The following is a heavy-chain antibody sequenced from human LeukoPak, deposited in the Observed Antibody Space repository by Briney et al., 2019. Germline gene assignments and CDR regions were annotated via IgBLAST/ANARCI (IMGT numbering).Heavy chain of an antibody. V-gene: IGHV3-23*01. CDR2: ISGSGGST. CDR1: GFTFSSDA. Sequence: PGGSLRLSCAASGFTFSSDAMSWVRQAPGKGLECVSAISGSGGSTYYADSVKGRFTISRDNSKNTLYLQMNSLRAEDTAVYYCAKPKWLVFSADYWGQGTLVTVSS. CDR3: AKPKWLVFSADY. J-gene: IGHJ4*02. D-gene: IGHD6-19*01.